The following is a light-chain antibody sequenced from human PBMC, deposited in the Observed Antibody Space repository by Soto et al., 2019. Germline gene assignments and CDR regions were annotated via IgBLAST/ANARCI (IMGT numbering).Light chain of an antibody. CDR2: SAS. CDR1: KDISTS. J-gene: IGKJ1*01. CDR3: QQADSFPWT. Sequence: QVTQSPYSVSASVGDRVTITCQTSKDISTSVAWYQQKPGKAPNLLIYSASALHRGVPSRFSGSGSGADFTLTVSSLQPEDSATYSCQQADSFPWTFGQGTKVDIK. V-gene: IGKV1D-12*01.